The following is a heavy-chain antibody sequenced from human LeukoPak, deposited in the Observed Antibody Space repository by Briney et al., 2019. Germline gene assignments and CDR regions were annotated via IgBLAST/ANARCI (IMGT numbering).Heavy chain of an antibody. CDR1: GFTFSSYA. V-gene: IGHV3-30*04. J-gene: IGHJ4*02. Sequence: GGSLRLSCEASGFTFSSYAMHWVRQAPGKGLEWVAVISYDGSNKYYADSVKGRFTISRDNSKNTLYLQMNSLRAEDTAVYYCARDSAPAGYAGYFDYWGQGTLVTVSS. CDR2: ISYDGSNK. D-gene: IGHD2-2*01. CDR3: ARDSAPAGYAGYFDY.